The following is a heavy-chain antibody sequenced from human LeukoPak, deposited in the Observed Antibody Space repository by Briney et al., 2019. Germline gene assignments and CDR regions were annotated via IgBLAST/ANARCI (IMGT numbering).Heavy chain of an antibody. CDR3: ARFRGNIAAAGDY. Sequence: GASVKVSCKASGYTFTSYDINWVRQATGQGLEWMGWMNPNSGNTGYAQKFQGRVTMTRNTSISTAYMELSSLRSEDTAVYYWARFRGNIAAAGDYWGQGTLVTVSS. V-gene: IGHV1-8*01. D-gene: IGHD6-13*01. CDR1: GYTFTSYD. CDR2: MNPNSGNT. J-gene: IGHJ4*02.